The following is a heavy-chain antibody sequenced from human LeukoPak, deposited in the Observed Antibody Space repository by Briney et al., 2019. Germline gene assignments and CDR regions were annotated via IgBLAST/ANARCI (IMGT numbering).Heavy chain of an antibody. V-gene: IGHV4-59*04. Sequence: SETLSLTCTVSDDSISSYYWSWIRQPPGKGLEWIGNIYYSGSTYYNPSLKSRVTISVDTSKNQFSLKLSSVTAADTAVYYCARQSGTGTLLDYWGQGTLVTVSS. CDR2: IYYSGST. CDR3: ARQSGTGTLLDY. J-gene: IGHJ4*02. CDR1: DDSISSYY. D-gene: IGHD3/OR15-3a*01.